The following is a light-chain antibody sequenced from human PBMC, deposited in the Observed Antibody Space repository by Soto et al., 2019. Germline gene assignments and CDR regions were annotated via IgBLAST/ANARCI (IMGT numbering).Light chain of an antibody. J-gene: IGLJ1*01. V-gene: IGLV2-11*01. CDR1: SSDVGGYNY. Sequence: QSALTQPRSVSGSPGQSVTISCTGTSSDVGGYNYVSWYQHHPGKAPKLMIYDVTKRPSGVRDRFSASKSGNTASLTISGLQAQDEADYYRCSYAGSYTYVFGTGTKVTVL. CDR2: DVT. CDR3: CSYAGSYTYV.